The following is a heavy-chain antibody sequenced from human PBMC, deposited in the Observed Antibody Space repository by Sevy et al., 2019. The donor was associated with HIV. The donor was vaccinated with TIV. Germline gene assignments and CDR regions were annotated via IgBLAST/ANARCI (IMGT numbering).Heavy chain of an antibody. V-gene: IGHV3-23*01. D-gene: IGHD4-4*01. J-gene: IGHJ4*02. CDR2: ISGSGGST. CDR1: GFTFSSYA. Sequence: GGSLRLSCAASGFTFSSYAMSWVRQAPGKGLEWVSAISGSGGSTYYADSVKGRFTISRDNSKNTLYLQMNSLRAEDTAVYYCAKDAQTEMTTVTTSFDYWGQGTLVTVSS. CDR3: AKDAQTEMTTVTTSFDY.